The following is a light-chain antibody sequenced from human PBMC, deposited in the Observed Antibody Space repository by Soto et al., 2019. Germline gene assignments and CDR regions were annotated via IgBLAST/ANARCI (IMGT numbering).Light chain of an antibody. CDR1: SCDVGAYNY. CDR2: EVT. CDR3: SSYAGSNNVYV. Sequence: QSVLTQPPSASGSPGQSVTISCTGTSCDVGAYNYVSWYQQHPGKAPKLMIYEVTKRPSGVPDRFSGSKSGNTASLTVSGLQAEDEADYYCSSYAGSNNVYVFGTGTKLTVL. V-gene: IGLV2-8*01. J-gene: IGLJ1*01.